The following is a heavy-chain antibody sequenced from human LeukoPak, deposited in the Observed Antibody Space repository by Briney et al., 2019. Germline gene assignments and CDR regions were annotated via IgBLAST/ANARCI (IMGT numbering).Heavy chain of an antibody. V-gene: IGHV1-8*01. CDR2: MNPNSGNT. J-gene: IGHJ5*02. D-gene: IGHD2-15*01. CDR1: GYTFTSYD. CDR3: ARARFAVVVVAAMFPWFDP. Sequence: ASVKVSCKASGYTFTSYDINWVRQATGQGLEGMGWMNPNSGNTGYAQEFQGRGTMTRNTSISTAYMELSSLRSEDTAVYYCARARFAVVVVAAMFPWFDPWGQGTLVTVSS.